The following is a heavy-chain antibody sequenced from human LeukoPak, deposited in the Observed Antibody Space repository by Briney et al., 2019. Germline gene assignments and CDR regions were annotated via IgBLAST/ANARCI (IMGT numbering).Heavy chain of an antibody. CDR1: GFTFSSYA. CDR3: AKTVRITMVRGVITPPYFDY. V-gene: IGHV3-23*01. J-gene: IGHJ4*02. Sequence: PGGSLRLSCAASGFTFSSYAMSWVRQAPGKGLEWVSAIGGSGGSTYYADSVKGRFTISGDNSKNTLYLQMNSLRAEDTAVYYCAKTVRITMVRGVITPPYFDYWGQGTLVTVSS. CDR2: IGGSGGST. D-gene: IGHD3-10*01.